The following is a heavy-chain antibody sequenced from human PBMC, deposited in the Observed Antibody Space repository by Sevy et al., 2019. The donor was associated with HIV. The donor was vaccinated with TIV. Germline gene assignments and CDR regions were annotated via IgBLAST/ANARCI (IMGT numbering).Heavy chain of an antibody. CDR2: LNNNAGNT. J-gene: IGHJ3*02. CDR3: VKDLLSGGDWEDFDI. V-gene: IGHV3-64D*06. D-gene: IGHD2-21*02. Sequence: GGSLRLSCSASGFTFSNYAMHWVRQSPGKGLEYVSTLNNNAGNTYYADSVKGRFTISRDNSKNTLYLQMSSLRAEDTAVYYCVKDLLSGGDWEDFDIWGQGTMVTVSS. CDR1: GFTFSNYA.